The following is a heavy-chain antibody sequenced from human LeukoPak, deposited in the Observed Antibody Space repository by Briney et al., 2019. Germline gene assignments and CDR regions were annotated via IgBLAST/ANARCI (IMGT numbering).Heavy chain of an antibody. Sequence: PGGSLRLSCAASGFTFNSYSMNWVRQAPGKGLEWLSYISSSSSIIYYADSVRGRFTISRDNAKNSLYLQMSSLRDEDTAVYYCARCAYGEDYFDYWGQGTLVTVSS. CDR3: ARCAYGEDYFDY. CDR1: GFTFNSYS. J-gene: IGHJ4*02. D-gene: IGHD4-17*01. CDR2: ISSSSSII. V-gene: IGHV3-48*02.